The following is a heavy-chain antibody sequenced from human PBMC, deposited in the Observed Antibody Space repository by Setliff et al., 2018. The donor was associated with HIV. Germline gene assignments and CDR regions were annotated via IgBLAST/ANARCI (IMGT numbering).Heavy chain of an antibody. Sequence: PSETLSLTCTVPAGSLSRSYWSWIRQPAGKGLEWIGRVFSNGDSNYSPSLRSRVTMSLDASKNLFSLKLNSVTAADTAIYYCVRASRDYYYYYMDAWGRGTTVTVSS. CDR1: AGSLSRSY. D-gene: IGHD3-16*01. J-gene: IGHJ6*03. V-gene: IGHV4-4*07. CDR3: VRASRDYYYYYMDA. CDR2: VFSNGDS.